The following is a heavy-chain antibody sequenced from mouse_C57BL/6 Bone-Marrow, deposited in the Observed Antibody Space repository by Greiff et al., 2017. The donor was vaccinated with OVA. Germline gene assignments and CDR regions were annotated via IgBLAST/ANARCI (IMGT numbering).Heavy chain of an antibody. V-gene: IGHV1-15*01. CDR2: IDPETGGT. CDR3: TREGSHWYFDV. D-gene: IGHD6-2*01. J-gene: IGHJ1*03. CDR1: GYTFTDYE. Sequence: VHLVESGAELVRPGASVTLSCKASGYTFTDYEMHWVKQTPVHGLEWIGAIDPETGGTAYNQKFKGKAILTADKSSSTAYMELRSLTSEDSAVYYCTREGSHWYFDVWGTGTTVTVSS.